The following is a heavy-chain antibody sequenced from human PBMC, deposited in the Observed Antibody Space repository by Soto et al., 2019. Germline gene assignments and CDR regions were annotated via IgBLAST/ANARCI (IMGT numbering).Heavy chain of an antibody. CDR3: ANARGLWFGDKPQGY. D-gene: IGHD3-10*01. J-gene: IGHJ4*02. Sequence: EVQLLESGGGLVQPGGSLRLSCAASGFTFSSYAMSWVRQAPGKGLEWVSAISGSGGSTYYADSVKGRFTISRDNSKNTLYLQMDSLRAEDTAVYYCANARGLWFGDKPQGYWGQGTLVTVSS. CDR1: GFTFSSYA. CDR2: ISGSGGST. V-gene: IGHV3-23*01.